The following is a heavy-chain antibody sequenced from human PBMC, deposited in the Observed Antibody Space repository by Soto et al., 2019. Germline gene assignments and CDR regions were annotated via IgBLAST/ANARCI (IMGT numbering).Heavy chain of an antibody. CDR1: GGSFSGYY. J-gene: IGHJ6*03. CDR3: ASSGSSWFRYYYYMDV. CDR2: INHSGST. D-gene: IGHD6-13*01. V-gene: IGHV4-34*01. Sequence: SETLSLTCAVYGGSFSGYYWSWIRQPPGKGLEWIGEINHSGSTNYNPSLKSRVNISVDTSKNQFTLKLSSVTAADTVVFYCASSGSSWFRYYYYMDVWGKGTTVTVSS.